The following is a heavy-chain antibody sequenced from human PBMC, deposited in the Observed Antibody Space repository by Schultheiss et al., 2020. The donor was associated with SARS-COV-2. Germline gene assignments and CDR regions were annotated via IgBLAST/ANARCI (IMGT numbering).Heavy chain of an antibody. D-gene: IGHD1-26*01. Sequence: GESLKISCAASGFTFSTYWMQWVRQAPGKGLEWVSAISGSGGSTYYADSVKGRFTISRDNSKNTLYLQMNSLRAEDTAVYYCAKDVKRTGSAPDYWGQGTLVTVSS. CDR2: ISGSGGST. J-gene: IGHJ4*02. CDR3: AKDVKRTGSAPDY. V-gene: IGHV3-23*01. CDR1: GFTFSTYW.